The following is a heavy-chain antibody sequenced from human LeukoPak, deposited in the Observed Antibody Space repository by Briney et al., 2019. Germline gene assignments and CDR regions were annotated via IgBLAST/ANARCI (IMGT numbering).Heavy chain of an antibody. D-gene: IGHD3-22*01. V-gene: IGHV3-30*03. CDR2: ISYDGSNK. CDR3: AREGSYYYDSSGYYHFDY. CDR1: GFTFSSYG. Sequence: PGGSLRLSCAASGFTFSSYGMHWVRQAPGKGLEWVAVISYDGSNKYYADSVKGRFTISRDNSKNSLYLQMNSLRAEDTAVYYCAREGSYYYDSSGYYHFDYWGQGTLVTVSS. J-gene: IGHJ4*02.